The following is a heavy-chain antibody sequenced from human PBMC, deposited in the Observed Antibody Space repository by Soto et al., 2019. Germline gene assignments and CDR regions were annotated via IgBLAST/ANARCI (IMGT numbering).Heavy chain of an antibody. J-gene: IGHJ4*02. Sequence: LRLSCTTSGFSFASFAMTWVRQAPGKGLEWVATISGSDGKTYYADSVKGRFSISRDTSRSTLYLQMNSLRADDTAIYYCAKWSYLDYWGQGTRVTVSS. CDR1: GFSFASFA. V-gene: IGHV3-23*01. CDR2: ISGSDGKT. D-gene: IGHD3-3*01. CDR3: AKWSYLDY.